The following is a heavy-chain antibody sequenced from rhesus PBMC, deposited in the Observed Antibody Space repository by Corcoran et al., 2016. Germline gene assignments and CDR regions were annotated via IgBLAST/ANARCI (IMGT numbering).Heavy chain of an antibody. J-gene: IGHJ4*01. CDR3: DAEFVF. D-gene: IGHD6-19*01. V-gene: IGHV4-80*01. CDR1: GGSISSYW. CDR2: ISGNSVRT. Sequence: QVQLQESGPGLVKPSETLSLTCAVSGGSISSYWWTWIRQSPGKGLEWIGEISGNSVRTNHNPSLKSRVTISQAASKHRFSLKLNSVTAADTAVYYCDAEFVFWGQGVLVTVSS.